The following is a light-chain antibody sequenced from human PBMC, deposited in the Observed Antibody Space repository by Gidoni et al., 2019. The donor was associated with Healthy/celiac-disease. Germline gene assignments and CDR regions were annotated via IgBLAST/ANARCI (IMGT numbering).Light chain of an antibody. Sequence: IVLTQSPATLSLSPGESATITCRASRRVISYLAWYQQKPGQAPRLLIYDAANRATGIPARFSGSGSGTDFTLTISSLEPEDFAVYYCQQRSNWPPLTFGGGTKVEIK. CDR3: QQRSNWPPLT. J-gene: IGKJ4*01. CDR1: RRVISY. CDR2: DAA. V-gene: IGKV3-11*01.